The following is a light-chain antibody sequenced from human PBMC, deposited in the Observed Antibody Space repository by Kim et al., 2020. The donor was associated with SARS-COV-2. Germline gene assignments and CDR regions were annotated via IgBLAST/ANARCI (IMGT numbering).Light chain of an antibody. Sequence: SVSPGQTASITCSGDKLGDKYVCWYQQKPGQSPVVIMYQDNKRPSGIPERFSGSNSGNTATLTISGTQAMDEADYYCQVWDSGTAVFGTGTKVTVL. V-gene: IGLV3-1*01. CDR2: QDN. J-gene: IGLJ1*01. CDR1: KLGDKY. CDR3: QVWDSGTAV.